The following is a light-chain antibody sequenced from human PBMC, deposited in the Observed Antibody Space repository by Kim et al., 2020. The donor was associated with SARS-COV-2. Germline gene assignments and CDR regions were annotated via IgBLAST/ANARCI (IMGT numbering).Light chain of an antibody. Sequence: QAGLTQPPSVSKDLRQTATLTCTGDSNNVGNEGAAWLQQHPGHPPKLLFYRNNDRPSGISQRLSASRSGNTASLTITGLQPDDEADYYCSAWDYSVNAWVFWAGAQLTVL. V-gene: IGLV10-54*01. CDR3: SAWDYSVNAWV. CDR2: RNN. J-gene: IGLJ3*02. CDR1: SNNVGNEG.